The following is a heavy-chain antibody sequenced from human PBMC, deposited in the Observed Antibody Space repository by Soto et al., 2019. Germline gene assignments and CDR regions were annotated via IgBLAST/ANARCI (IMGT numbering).Heavy chain of an antibody. Sequence: PGESLKISCQGSGYNFDSTWIGWVRQMPGKGLEWMGTIYPGDSDTRYSPSFQGQVTISVDKSINTAYLQWSSLKASDTAMYYCARQLGGSSWVYFGSWSQGTVVTVSS. CDR2: IYPGDSDT. D-gene: IGHD6-13*01. CDR3: ARQLGGSSWVYFGS. CDR1: GYNFDSTW. V-gene: IGHV5-51*01. J-gene: IGHJ4*02.